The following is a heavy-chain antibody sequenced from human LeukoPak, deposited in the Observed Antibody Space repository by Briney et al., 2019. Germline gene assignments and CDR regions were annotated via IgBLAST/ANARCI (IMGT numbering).Heavy chain of an antibody. CDR2: IYYSGST. J-gene: IGHJ4*02. V-gene: IGHV4-39*01. CDR3: ARHSGIGMAQLYFDY. CDR1: GGSISSSTYY. Sequence: SETLSLTCTVSGGSISSSTYYWGWIRQPPGKGLEWIGSIYYSGSTYYNPSHKSRVTISVDTSKNQFSLSLSSVTAADTAVYHCARHSGIGMAQLYFDYWGQGALVTVSS. D-gene: IGHD1-26*01.